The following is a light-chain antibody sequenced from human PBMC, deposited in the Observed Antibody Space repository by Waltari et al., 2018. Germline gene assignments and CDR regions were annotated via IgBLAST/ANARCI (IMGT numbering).Light chain of an antibody. CDR1: SSDVGGYNY. Sequence: QSALTQPRSVFGSPGQSVTISCTGTSSDVGGYNYVSWYQQHPGKVPKLMIYDVSKRPSGVPDRFSGSKSDNTASLTISGLQAEDEADYYCCSFAGTYTVIFGGGTKLTVL. CDR2: DVS. J-gene: IGLJ2*01. V-gene: IGLV2-11*01. CDR3: CSFAGTYTVI.